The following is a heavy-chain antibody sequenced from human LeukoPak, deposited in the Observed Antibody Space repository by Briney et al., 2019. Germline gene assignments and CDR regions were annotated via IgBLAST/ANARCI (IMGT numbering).Heavy chain of an antibody. V-gene: IGHV3-23*01. CDR3: AKVQSYNWNYRATDY. CDR1: GFTFSSYA. D-gene: IGHD1-7*01. Sequence: GGSLRLSCAASGFTFSSYAMSWVRQAPGKGLEWVSAISGSGGSTYYADSVKGRFTISRDNSKNTLYLQMNSLRAEDTAVYYCAKVQSYNWNYRATDYWGQGTLVTVSS. CDR2: ISGSGGST. J-gene: IGHJ4*02.